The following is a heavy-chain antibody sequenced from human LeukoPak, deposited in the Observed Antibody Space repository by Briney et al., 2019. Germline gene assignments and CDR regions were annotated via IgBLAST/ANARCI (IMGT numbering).Heavy chain of an antibody. V-gene: IGHV1-2*02. CDR2: INPNSGGT. D-gene: IGHD6-19*01. Sequence: ASVKVSCKASGYTFTGYYMHWVRQAPGQGLEWMGWINPNSGGTNYAQKFQGRVTMTRDTSISTAYMELSRLRSDDTAVYYCARDRGSGWSIYYFDYWGQGTLVTVSS. CDR3: ARDRGSGWSIYYFDY. CDR1: GYTFTGYY. J-gene: IGHJ4*02.